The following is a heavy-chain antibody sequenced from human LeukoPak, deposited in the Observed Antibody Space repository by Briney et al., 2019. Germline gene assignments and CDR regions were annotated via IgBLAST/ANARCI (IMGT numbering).Heavy chain of an antibody. J-gene: IGHJ4*02. D-gene: IGHD6-19*01. CDR2: ISYDGSNK. CDR3: ARDLAVADPGDFDY. CDR1: GFTFSTYA. V-gene: IGHV3-30-3*01. Sequence: GGSLRLSCAASGFTFSTYAMHWVRQAPGKGLEWVAVISYDGSNKYYADSAKGRFTISRDNAKNSLYLQMNSLRAEDTAVYYCARDLAVADPGDFDYWGQGTLVTVSS.